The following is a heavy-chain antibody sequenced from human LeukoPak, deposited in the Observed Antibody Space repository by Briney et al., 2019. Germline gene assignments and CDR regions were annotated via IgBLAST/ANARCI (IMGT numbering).Heavy chain of an antibody. CDR3: ARSAPGYSYGYGY. Sequence: PSETLSLTCTVSGGSISSYYWSWIRQHPGKGLEWIGYIYYSGSTYYNPSLKSRVTISVDTSKNQFSLKLSSVTAADTAVYYCARSAPGYSYGYGYWGQGTLVTVSS. J-gene: IGHJ4*02. CDR2: IYYSGST. CDR1: GGSISSYY. V-gene: IGHV4-59*06. D-gene: IGHD5-18*01.